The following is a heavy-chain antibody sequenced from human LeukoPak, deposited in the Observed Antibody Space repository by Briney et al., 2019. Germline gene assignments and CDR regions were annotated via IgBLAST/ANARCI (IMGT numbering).Heavy chain of an antibody. CDR3: AKDITLGYCSSTSCYAGDY. D-gene: IGHD2-2*01. J-gene: IGHJ4*02. CDR2: ISGSGGST. Sequence: GGSLRLSCAASGFTFSSYAMSWVRQAPGKGLEWVSAISGSGGSTYYADSVKGRFTISRDNSKNTLYLQKNSLRAEDTAVYYCAKDITLGYCSSTSCYAGDYWGQGTLVTVSS. V-gene: IGHV3-23*01. CDR1: GFTFSSYA.